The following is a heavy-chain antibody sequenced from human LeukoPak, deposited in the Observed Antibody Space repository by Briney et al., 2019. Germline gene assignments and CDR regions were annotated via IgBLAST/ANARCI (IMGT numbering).Heavy chain of an antibody. D-gene: IGHD2-2*01. CDR1: GGSFSGYY. V-gene: IGHV4-34*01. CDR2: INHSGSA. Sequence: SETLSLTCAVYGGSFSGYYWSWIRQRPGKGLEWIGEINHSGSANYNPSLKSRVTISVDTSKNQFSLKLSSVTAADTAVYYCARGPVVPAALYGMDVWGQGTTVTVSS. CDR3: ARGPVVPAALYGMDV. J-gene: IGHJ6*02.